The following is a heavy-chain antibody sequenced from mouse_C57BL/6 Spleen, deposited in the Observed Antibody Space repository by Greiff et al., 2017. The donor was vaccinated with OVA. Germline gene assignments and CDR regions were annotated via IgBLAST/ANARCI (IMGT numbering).Heavy chain of an antibody. J-gene: IGHJ4*01. Sequence: QVQLQQPGAELVKPGASVKMSCTASGYTFTSYWITWVKQRPGQGLEWIGAIYPGSGSTNYNEKFKSKATLTVDTTSSTAYMQLSRLTSEDTAVYDCAREGDYDAMDYWGQGTSVTVSS. CDR2: IYPGSGST. V-gene: IGHV1-55*01. CDR3: AREGDYDAMDY. CDR1: GYTFTSYW.